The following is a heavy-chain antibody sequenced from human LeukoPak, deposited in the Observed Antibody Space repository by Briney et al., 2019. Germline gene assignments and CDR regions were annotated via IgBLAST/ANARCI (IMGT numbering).Heavy chain of an antibody. D-gene: IGHD1-26*01. J-gene: IGHJ5*02. CDR2: ISRDSTYK. V-gene: IGHV3-21*05. CDR3: ARPSSGNYARSES. CDR1: GFTFSTFN. Sequence: GGPLRLSCAASGFTFSTFNMNWVRQAPGKGLEWVSFISRDSTYKYYADSVKGRFTISRDDANNTLYLQMNSLRAEDTAVYYCARPSSGNYARSESWGQGTLVTVSS.